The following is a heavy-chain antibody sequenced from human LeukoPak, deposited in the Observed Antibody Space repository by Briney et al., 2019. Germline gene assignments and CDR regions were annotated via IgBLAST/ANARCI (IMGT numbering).Heavy chain of an antibody. CDR1: GGSFSGYY. Sequence: SETLSLTCAVYGGSFSGYYWSWIRQPPGKGLEWIGEINHSGSTNYNPSLKSRVTISVDTSKNQFSLKLSSVTAADTAVYYCARHLPMNPTYYDFWSGYYLTYYYGMDVWGQGTTVTVSS. D-gene: IGHD3-3*01. V-gene: IGHV4-34*01. CDR2: INHSGST. CDR3: ARHLPMNPTYYDFWSGYYLTYYYGMDV. J-gene: IGHJ6*02.